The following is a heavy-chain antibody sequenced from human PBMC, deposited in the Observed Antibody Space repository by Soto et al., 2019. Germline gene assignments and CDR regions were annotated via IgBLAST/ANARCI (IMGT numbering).Heavy chain of an antibody. CDR3: ARAGKLQWLQHSFDP. J-gene: IGHJ5*02. V-gene: IGHV4-30-4*01. CDR1: GGSISSGYYY. D-gene: IGHD6-19*01. CDR2: IYYSGNT. Sequence: SETLSLTCSVSGGSISSGYYYWSWIRQPPGKGLEWIGNIYYSGNTYYNPSLKSRLIISIDTSKNQFSLKVGSVTAADTAVYYCARAGKLQWLQHSFDPWGQGTQVTVSS.